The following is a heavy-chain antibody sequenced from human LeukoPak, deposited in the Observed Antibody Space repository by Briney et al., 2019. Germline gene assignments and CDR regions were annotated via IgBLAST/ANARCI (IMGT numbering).Heavy chain of an antibody. CDR1: GGSISSGSYY. V-gene: IGHV4-61*02. Sequence: SQTLSLTCTVPGGSISSGSYYWSWIRQPAGKGLEWTGRIYTSGSTNYNPSLKSRVTISVDTSKNQFSLKLSSVTAADTAVYYCARESPLLWGAFDIWGQGTMVTVSS. D-gene: IGHD3-10*01. J-gene: IGHJ3*02. CDR3: ARESPLLWGAFDI. CDR2: IYTSGST.